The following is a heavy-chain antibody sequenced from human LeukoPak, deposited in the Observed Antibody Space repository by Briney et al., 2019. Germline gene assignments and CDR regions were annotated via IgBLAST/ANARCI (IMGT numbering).Heavy chain of an antibody. D-gene: IGHD5-24*01. J-gene: IGHJ4*02. V-gene: IGHV4-39*01. CDR2: IYYSGST. CDR1: GGSISSSSYY. Sequence: PSETLSLTCTVSGGSISSSSYYWGWIRQPPGKGLEWIGSIYYSGSTYYNPSLKSRVTISVDTSKNQFPLKLSSVTAADTAVYYCARLGRDGYSPFFDYWGQGTLVTVSS. CDR3: ARLGRDGYSPFFDY.